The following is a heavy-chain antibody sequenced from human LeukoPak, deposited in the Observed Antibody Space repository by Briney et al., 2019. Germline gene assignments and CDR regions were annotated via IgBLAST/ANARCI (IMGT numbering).Heavy chain of an antibody. J-gene: IGHJ4*02. D-gene: IGHD2-2*01. CDR1: ETSFSSYA. CDR2: ITGSGDCP. CDR3: AKEGCTSTNCYRSSADY. V-gene: IGHV3-23*01. Sequence: GRSLRPSCAAFETSFSSYAMRWVRRAPRKGLGWFSAITGSGDCPDYAESVKGRSTISRDNSKNTLYLQMHSLRAEDTAVYYCAKEGCTSTNCYRSSADYWGQGTLLTVSS.